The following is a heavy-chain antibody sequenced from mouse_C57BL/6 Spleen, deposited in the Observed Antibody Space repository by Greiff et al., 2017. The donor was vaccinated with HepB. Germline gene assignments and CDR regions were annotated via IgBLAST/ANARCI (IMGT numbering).Heavy chain of an antibody. CDR3: TAAQATWDYAMDY. CDR1: GYTFTSYW. J-gene: IGHJ4*01. CDR2: IYPGNSDT. D-gene: IGHD3-2*02. V-gene: IGHV1-5*01. Sequence: VQLQQSGTVLARPGASVKMSCKTSGYTFTSYWMHWVKQRPGQGLEWIGAIYPGNSDTSYNQKFKGKAKLTAVTSASTAYMELSSLTNEDSAVYYCTAAQATWDYAMDYWGQGTSVTVSS.